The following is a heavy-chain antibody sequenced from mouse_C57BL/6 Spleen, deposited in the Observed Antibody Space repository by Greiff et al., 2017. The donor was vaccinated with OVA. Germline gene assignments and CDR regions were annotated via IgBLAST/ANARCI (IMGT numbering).Heavy chain of an antibody. CDR1: GYTFTSYW. CDR2: IDPSDSYT. J-gene: IGHJ1*03. V-gene: IGHV1-69*01. D-gene: IGHD1-1*01. Sequence: QVQLQQPGAELVMPGASVKLSCKASGYTFTSYWMHWVKQRPGQGLEWIGEIDPSDSYTNYNQKFKGKSTLTVDKSSSTAYMQLSSLTSEDSAVYYCANRDYYGSSPVDVWGTGTTVTVSS. CDR3: ANRDYYGSSPVDV.